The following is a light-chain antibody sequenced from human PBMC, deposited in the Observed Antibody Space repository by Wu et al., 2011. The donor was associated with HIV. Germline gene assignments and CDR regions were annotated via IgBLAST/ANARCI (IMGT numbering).Light chain of an antibody. CDR2: GAS. V-gene: IGKV3-15*01. J-gene: IGKJ2*03. CDR3: QQRRNWPRS. Sequence: EIVMTQSPATLSVSPGERATLSCRASQSVSSNLAWYQHKPGQAPRLLIYGASTRATDIPDRISGSGSGTEFTLTISSLQSEDFAVYYCQQRRNWPRSFGQGTKLEIK. CDR1: QSVSSN.